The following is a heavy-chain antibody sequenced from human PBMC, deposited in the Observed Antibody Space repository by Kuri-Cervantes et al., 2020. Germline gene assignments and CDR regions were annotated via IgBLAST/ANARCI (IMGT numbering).Heavy chain of an antibody. J-gene: IGHJ2*01. CDR3: ARFTGYFDL. Sequence: SETLSLTCAVSGYSISSGYYWGWIRQPPGKGLEWIGSIYYSGSTYYNPSLKSRVTISVDTSKNQFSLKLSSVTAADTAVYYCARFTGYFDLWGRGTLVTVSS. CDR2: IYYSGST. CDR1: GYSISSGYY. V-gene: IGHV4-38-2*01.